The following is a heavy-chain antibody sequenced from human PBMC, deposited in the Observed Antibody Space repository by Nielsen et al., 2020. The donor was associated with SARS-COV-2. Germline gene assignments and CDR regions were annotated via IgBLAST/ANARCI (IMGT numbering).Heavy chain of an antibody. CDR2: INVGNGNI. CDR3: ARERSREYGIDV. D-gene: IGHD1-26*01. Sequence: ASVKVSCKASGYSFTSYAMHWVWQAPGQRLEWMGWINVGNGNIKYSQKFQGRVTFTRDTSASTAYMELSSLRFEDTAVYYCARERSREYGIDVWGQGTTVTVSS. CDR1: GYSFTSYA. V-gene: IGHV1-3*01. J-gene: IGHJ6*02.